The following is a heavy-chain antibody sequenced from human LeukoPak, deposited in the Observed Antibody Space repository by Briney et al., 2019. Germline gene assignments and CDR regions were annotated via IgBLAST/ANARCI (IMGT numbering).Heavy chain of an antibody. D-gene: IGHD4-17*01. V-gene: IGHV3-48*01. CDR3: ARELGTVTTDY. CDR1: GFTFSSYS. J-gene: IGHJ4*02. Sequence: GGSLRLSCAASGFTFSSYSMNWVRQAPGVGLECVSYISSTSSTIYYADSVTGRFTTSRDNSKNSLYLQMNSQRAEDTAVYYCARELGTVTTDYWGQGTLVTVSS. CDR2: ISSTSSTI.